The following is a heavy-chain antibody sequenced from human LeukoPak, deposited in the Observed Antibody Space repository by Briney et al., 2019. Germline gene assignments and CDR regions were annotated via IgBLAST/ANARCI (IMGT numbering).Heavy chain of an antibody. CDR3: ARTLTYYDFWGGFGYSGYYYMDV. CDR2: MNPNSGNT. D-gene: IGHD3-3*01. Sequence: ASVKVSCKASGYTFTSYDINWVRQATGQGLEWMGWMNPNSGNTGYAQKFQGRVTMTRNTSISTAYMELSSLRSEDTAVYYCARTLTYYDFWGGFGYSGYYYMDVWGKGTTVTVSS. J-gene: IGHJ6*03. CDR1: GYTFTSYD. V-gene: IGHV1-8*01.